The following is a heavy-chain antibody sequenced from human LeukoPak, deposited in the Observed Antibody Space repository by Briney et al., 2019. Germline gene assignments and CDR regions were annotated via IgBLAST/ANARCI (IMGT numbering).Heavy chain of an antibody. CDR3: ARDKATYSSGWYGQRVGAFDI. J-gene: IGHJ3*02. Sequence: SETLSLTCTVPGGSISSYYWSWIRQPPGKGLEWIGYIYYSGSTNYNPSLKSRVTISVDTSKNQFSLKLSSVTAADTAVYYCARDKATYSSGWYGQRVGAFDIWGQGTMVTVSS. D-gene: IGHD6-19*01. CDR1: GGSISSYY. CDR2: IYYSGST. V-gene: IGHV4-59*01.